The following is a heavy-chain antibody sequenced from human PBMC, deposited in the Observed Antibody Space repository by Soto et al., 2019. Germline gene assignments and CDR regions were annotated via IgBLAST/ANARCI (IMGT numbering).Heavy chain of an antibody. D-gene: IGHD6-13*01. CDR2: INHSGST. CDR3: ARGFGYSSSLVRIYFDY. V-gene: IGHV4-34*01. J-gene: IGHJ4*02. Sequence: SETLSLTCAVYGGSFSGYYWSWIRQPPGKGLEWIGEINHSGSTNYNPSLKSRVTISVDTSKNQFSLKLSSVTAADTAVYYCARGFGYSSSLVRIYFDYWGQGTLGTVSS. CDR1: GGSFSGYY.